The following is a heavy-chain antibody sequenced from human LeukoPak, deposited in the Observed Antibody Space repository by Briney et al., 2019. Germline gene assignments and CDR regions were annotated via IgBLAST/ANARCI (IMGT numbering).Heavy chain of an antibody. J-gene: IGHJ4*02. V-gene: IGHV4-39*01. CDR3: ARHEELLRNFDY. CDR1: GGSISSSSYY. D-gene: IGHD1-26*01. Sequence: ASETLPLPCTVSGGSISSSSYYWGWIRQPPGKGLEWIGSIYYSGSTYYNPSLKSRVTISVDTSKNKFSLKLSSVTAADTAVYYCARHEELLRNFDYWGQGTLVTVSS. CDR2: IYYSGST.